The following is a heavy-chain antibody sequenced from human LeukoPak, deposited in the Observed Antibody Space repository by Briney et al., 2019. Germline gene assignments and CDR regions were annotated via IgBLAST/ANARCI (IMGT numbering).Heavy chain of an antibody. Sequence: ASVKVSCKVSGYTLTELSMHWVRQAPGEGLEWMGGFDPEDGETIYAQKFQGRVTMTEDTSTDTAYMELSSLRSEDTAVYYCATDLIRFGCLDYWGQGTLVTVSS. CDR1: GYTLTELS. D-gene: IGHD3-9*01. CDR2: FDPEDGET. V-gene: IGHV1-24*01. CDR3: ATDLIRFGCLDY. J-gene: IGHJ4*02.